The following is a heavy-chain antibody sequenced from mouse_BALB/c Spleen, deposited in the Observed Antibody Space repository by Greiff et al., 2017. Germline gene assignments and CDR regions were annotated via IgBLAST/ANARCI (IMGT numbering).Heavy chain of an antibody. CDR2: ISSGGSYT. CDR3: ARGYDYDGFAY. D-gene: IGHD2-4*01. J-gene: IGHJ3*01. V-gene: IGHV5-9-4*01. Sequence: EVHLVESGGGLVKPGGSLKLSCAASGFTFSSYAMSWVRQSPEKRLEWVAEISSGGSYTYYPDTVTGRFTISRDNAKNTLYLEMSSLRSEDTAMYYCARGYDYDGFAYWGQGTLVTVSA. CDR1: GFTFSSYA.